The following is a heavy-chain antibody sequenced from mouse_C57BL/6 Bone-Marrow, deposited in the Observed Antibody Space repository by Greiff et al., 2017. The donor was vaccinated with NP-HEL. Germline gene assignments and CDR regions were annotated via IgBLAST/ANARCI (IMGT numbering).Heavy chain of an antibody. J-gene: IGHJ4*01. D-gene: IGHD2-5*01. CDR2: IYPSSGNT. V-gene: IGHV1-81*01. CDR3: ARFYSNYPYAMDY. CDR1: GYTFTSYG. Sequence: QVQLQQSGAELARPGASVKLSCKASGYTFTSYGISWVKQRTGQGLEWIGEIYPSSGNTYYNEKFKGKATLTADKSSSTAYMELRSLTSEDSAVYFCARFYSNYPYAMDYWGQGTSVTVSS.